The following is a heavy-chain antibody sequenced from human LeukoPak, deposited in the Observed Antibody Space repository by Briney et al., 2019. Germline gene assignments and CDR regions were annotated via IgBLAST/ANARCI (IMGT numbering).Heavy chain of an antibody. D-gene: IGHD6-6*01. Sequence: VRSLRLSCAASGFTFSSYAMSWVRQAPGQGLEWVPAISGRGDRTYYADSVKGRFTISRDNSKNTLYLQMNSLRAEDTAVYYCAKEQSSSGFFDYWGQGTLVTVSS. J-gene: IGHJ4*02. CDR3: AKEQSSSGFFDY. V-gene: IGHV3-23*01. CDR2: ISGRGDRT. CDR1: GFTFSSYA.